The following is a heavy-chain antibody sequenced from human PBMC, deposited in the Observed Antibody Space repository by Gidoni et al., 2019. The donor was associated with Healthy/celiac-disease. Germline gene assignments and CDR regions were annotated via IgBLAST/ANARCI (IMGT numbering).Heavy chain of an antibody. Sequence: QVQLVQSGAEVKKPGSSVKVSCKASGGTFSSYTISWVRQAPGQGLEWMGRIIPILGIANYAQKFQGRVTITADKSTSTAYMELSSLRSEDTAVYYCARAGFENDYVWGSYRIPPLYGMDVWGQGTTVTVSS. CDR2: IIPILGIA. CDR3: ARAGFENDYVWGSYRIPPLYGMDV. CDR1: GGTFSSYT. J-gene: IGHJ6*02. V-gene: IGHV1-69*02. D-gene: IGHD3-16*02.